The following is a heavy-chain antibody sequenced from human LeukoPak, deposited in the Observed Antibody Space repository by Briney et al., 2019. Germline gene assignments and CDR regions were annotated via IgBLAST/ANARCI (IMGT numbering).Heavy chain of an antibody. D-gene: IGHD3-16*02. V-gene: IGHV3-30*02. J-gene: IGHJ3*02. CDR1: GFTLSSYG. Sequence: GGSLRLSCAASGFTLSSYGMHWVRQAPGRGLEWVTFIRNDRNNQYYAGSVKGRFTVSRDNSKSAMHLQMNSLRAEDTAVYYCARDYHAFDIWGQGAMVTVSS. CDR2: IRNDRNNQ. CDR3: ARDYHAFDI.